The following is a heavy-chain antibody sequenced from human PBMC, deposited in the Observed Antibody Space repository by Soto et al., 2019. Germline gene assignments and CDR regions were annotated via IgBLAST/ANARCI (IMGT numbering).Heavy chain of an antibody. J-gene: IGHJ4*02. CDR3: VKDITYDFWSGYSGY. Sequence: EVQLVESGGGLVQPGGSLRLSCSASGFTFSSYAMHWVRQAPGEGLEYVSAISSNGGSTYYADSVKGRFTISRDNSKNTLYLQMSSLRAEDTAVYYCVKDITYDFWSGYSGYWGQGTLVTVSS. D-gene: IGHD3-3*01. CDR1: GFTFSSYA. V-gene: IGHV3-64D*06. CDR2: ISSNGGST.